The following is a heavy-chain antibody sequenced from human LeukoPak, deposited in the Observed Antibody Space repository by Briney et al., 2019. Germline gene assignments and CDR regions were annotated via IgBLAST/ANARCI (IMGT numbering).Heavy chain of an antibody. CDR2: INPNDGDT. D-gene: IGHD2-2*01. CDR3: ARANFLYCSSTTCLFDY. CDR1: GYTFTDY. V-gene: IGHV1-2*02. J-gene: IGHJ4*02. Sequence: ASVKASCKASGYTFTDYMHWVRQAPGQGFEWMGWINPNDGDTNYAQKFQGRVTMTRDTSISTAHKEVSRLRSDDTAVYYCARANFLYCSSTTCLFDYWGQGTLVTVSS.